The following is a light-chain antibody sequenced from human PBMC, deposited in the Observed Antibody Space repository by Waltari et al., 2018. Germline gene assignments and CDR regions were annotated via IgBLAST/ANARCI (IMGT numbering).Light chain of an antibody. CDR1: QSLVHSNGNTY. V-gene: IGKV2-30*02. J-gene: IGKJ2*01. CDR3: LQGTHWPPHT. CDR2: LVS. Sequence: DVVLTQSPLSLPVTLGQSASISCRSSQSLVHSNGNTYLNWFHQRPGQSPRRLIYLVSNRDSGVPARFSVSGSDTDFTLKINRVEAEDVGIYYCLQGTHWPPHTFGQGTKVEI.